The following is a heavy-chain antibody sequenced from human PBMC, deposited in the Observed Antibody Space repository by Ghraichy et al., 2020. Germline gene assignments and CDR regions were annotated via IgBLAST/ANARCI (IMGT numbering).Heavy chain of an antibody. V-gene: IGHV3-33*01. CDR3: ARDFGNCSRTSCFRPRRKGNYYYGLDV. CDR2: IWYDGSNK. D-gene: IGHD2-2*01. Sequence: GGSLRLSCAASGFPFSSYGMHWVRQAPGEGLEWVAVIWYDGSNKYYADAVKGRFTISRDNSKNTLYLQMNSLGVEDTAVYYCARDFGNCSRTSCFRPRRKGNYYYGLDVWGQGTTVTVSS. J-gene: IGHJ6*02. CDR1: GFPFSSYG.